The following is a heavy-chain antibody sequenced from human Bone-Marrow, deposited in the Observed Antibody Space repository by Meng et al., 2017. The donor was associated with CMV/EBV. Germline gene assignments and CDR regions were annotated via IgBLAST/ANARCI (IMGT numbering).Heavy chain of an antibody. CDR3: ARDEYFRFDP. V-gene: IGHV1-69*05. CDR2: IIPIFGTA. J-gene: IGHJ5*02. Sequence: KVSCTASGGTFSSYDISWVRQAPGQGLEWMGGIIPIFGTANYAQKFQGRVTITTDESTSTAYMELSSLRSEDTAVYYCARDEYFRFDPWGQGTLVTVSS. D-gene: IGHD2/OR15-2a*01. CDR1: GGTFSSYD.